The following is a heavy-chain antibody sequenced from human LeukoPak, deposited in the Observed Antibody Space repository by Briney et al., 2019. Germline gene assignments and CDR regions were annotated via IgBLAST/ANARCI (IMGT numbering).Heavy chain of an antibody. J-gene: IGHJ4*02. CDR2: INHSGST. V-gene: IGHV4-34*01. CDR3: ARHVWRSGYYYEARNKYYFDY. CDR1: GGSFSGYY. D-gene: IGHD3-22*01. Sequence: PSETLSLTCAVYGGSFSGYYWSWIRQPPGKGLEWIGEINHSGSTNYNPSLKSRVTISVDTSKNQFSLKLSSVTAADTAVYYCARHVWRSGYYYEARNKYYFDYWGLGTLVTVSS.